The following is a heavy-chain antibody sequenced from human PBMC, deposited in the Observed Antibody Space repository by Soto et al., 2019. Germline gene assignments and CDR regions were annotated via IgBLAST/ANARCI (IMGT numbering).Heavy chain of an antibody. V-gene: IGHV1-18*01. CDR2: ISAYNGNT. Sequence: ASVKVSCKASGYTFTSYGISWVRQAPGQGLEWMGWISAYNGNTNYAQKLQGRVTMTTDTSTSTAYMELRSLRSDDTAVYYCARNYDRLTYYFYYCFDVWGKGTTVPAPS. D-gene: IGHD3-3*01. CDR3: ARNYDRLTYYFYYCFDV. J-gene: IGHJ6*03. CDR1: GYTFTSYG.